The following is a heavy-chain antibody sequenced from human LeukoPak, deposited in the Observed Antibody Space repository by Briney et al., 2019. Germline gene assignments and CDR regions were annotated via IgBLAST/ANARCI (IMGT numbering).Heavy chain of an antibody. V-gene: IGHV4-4*07. CDR1: GGSISSYY. Sequence: PETLSLTCTVSGGSISSYYWSWIRQPAGKGLERIGRIYTSGSTNYNPSLKSRVTMSVDTSKNQFSLKLSSVTAADTAVYYCAGLRPYYFDYWGQGTLVTVSS. CDR2: IYTSGST. CDR3: AGLRPYYFDY. J-gene: IGHJ4*02.